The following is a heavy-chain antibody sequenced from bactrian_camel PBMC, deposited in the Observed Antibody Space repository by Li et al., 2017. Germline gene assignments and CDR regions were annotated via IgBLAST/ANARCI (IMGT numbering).Heavy chain of an antibody. J-gene: IGHJ7*01. CDR1: VGSFYC. CDR2: IDDVGST. Sequence: VQLVESGGGSVQAGGSLRLSCAASVGSFYCMGWYRQIPGKEREAVAAIDDVGSTSYANSVKGRFTISRDNAKKTLDLQMNNLKPEDAGTYYCAVAIRGMYGASWFCHNRDGIDYWGEGTQVTVS. D-gene: IGHD6*01. V-gene: IGHV3S53*01.